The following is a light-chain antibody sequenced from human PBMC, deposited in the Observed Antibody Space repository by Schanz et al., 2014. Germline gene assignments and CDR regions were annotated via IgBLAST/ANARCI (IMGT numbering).Light chain of an antibody. J-gene: IGLJ3*02. V-gene: IGLV2-14*01. CDR2: DVT. Sequence: QSALTQPASVSGSPGQSITISCTGTSSDIGSYNYVSWYQQYPGEAPKLIIYDVTYRPSGVSHRFSGSKSGNTASLTVSGLQAEDEADFYCCSYTSIGTRVFGGGTKLTVL. CDR3: CSYTSIGTRV. CDR1: SSDIGSYNY.